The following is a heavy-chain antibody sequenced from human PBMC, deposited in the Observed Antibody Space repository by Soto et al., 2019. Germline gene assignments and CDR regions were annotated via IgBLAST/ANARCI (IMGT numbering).Heavy chain of an antibody. V-gene: IGHV1-69*13. J-gene: IGHJ6*02. Sequence: SVKVSCKASGDTFSTYAISWVRQAPGQGLEWMGGIIPIFGTANYAQKFQGRVTITADESTSTAYMELSSLRSEDTAVYYCARDNSITGTNYGMDVWGQGTTVTVSS. CDR2: IIPIFGTA. CDR1: GDTFSTYA. D-gene: IGHD1-20*01. CDR3: ARDNSITGTNYGMDV.